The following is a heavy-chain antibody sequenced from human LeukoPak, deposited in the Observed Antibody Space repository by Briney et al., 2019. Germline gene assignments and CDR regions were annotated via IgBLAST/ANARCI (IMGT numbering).Heavy chain of an antibody. CDR2: ISSSGSTI. CDR3: ARSYCSSTSCYVELWYDYYGMDF. D-gene: IGHD2-2*01. J-gene: IGHJ6*02. Sequence: GSLILSCAASGFTFSSYEMNWVRQAPGKGLEWVSYISSSGSTIYYADSVKGRFTISRDNAKNSLYLQMNSLRAEDTAVYYCARSYCSSTSCYVELWYDYYGMDFWGQGTTVTVSS. V-gene: IGHV3-48*03. CDR1: GFTFSSYE.